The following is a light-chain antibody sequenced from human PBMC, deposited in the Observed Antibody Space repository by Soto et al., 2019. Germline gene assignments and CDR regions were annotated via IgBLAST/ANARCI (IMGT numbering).Light chain of an antibody. CDR2: DAS. Sequence: EVVLTQSPATLSLSPGERATLSCRASQGVNSYLAWYQQKPGQAPRLLIYDASNRATGIPVRFSGSGSGTDFTLTINSLEPEDCAVYYCQQRRNWPYTFGQGTKVEIK. CDR3: QQRRNWPYT. V-gene: IGKV3-11*01. J-gene: IGKJ2*01. CDR1: QGVNSY.